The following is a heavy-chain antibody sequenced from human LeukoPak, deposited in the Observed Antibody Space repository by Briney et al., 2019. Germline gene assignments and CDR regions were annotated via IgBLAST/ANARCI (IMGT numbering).Heavy chain of an antibody. Sequence: GGSLRLSCAASGFTFSSYWMSWVRQAPGKGPEWVANIKEDGRETYYLDSVKGRFTISRDNAKNSLDLQMNILRVDDTAIYYCAKAQIFPPSALFDSWGQGTLVTVSS. J-gene: IGHJ4*02. CDR3: AKAQIFPPSALFDS. V-gene: IGHV3-7*01. CDR2: IKEDGRET. CDR1: GFTFSSYW.